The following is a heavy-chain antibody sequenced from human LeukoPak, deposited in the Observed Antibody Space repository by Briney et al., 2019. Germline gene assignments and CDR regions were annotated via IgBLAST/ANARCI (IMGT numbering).Heavy chain of an antibody. D-gene: IGHD2-15*01. CDR3: AKGGYCSGGNCYLDY. J-gene: IGHJ4*02. V-gene: IGHV3-9*01. CDR2: ISWNSGSI. CDR1: GFTFDDYA. Sequence: PGGSLRLSCAASGFTFDDYAMHWVRQAPGKGLEWVSGISWNSGSIGYADSVKGRFTISRDNAKNSLYLQMNSLRAEDTALYYCAKGGYCSGGNCYLDYWGQGTLVTVSS.